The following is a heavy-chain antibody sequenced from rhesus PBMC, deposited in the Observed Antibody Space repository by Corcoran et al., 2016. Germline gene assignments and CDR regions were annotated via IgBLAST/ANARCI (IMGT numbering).Heavy chain of an antibody. J-gene: IGHJ4*01. D-gene: IGHD3-28*01. Sequence: QVKLQQWGEGLVKPSETLSLTCAVYGGSISGYYYWSWIRQPAGKGLEWIGYIYGNSASTNYNPSLKNRVTISKATSKNQFSLKLSSVTAADTAVYYCARLGSGYYYYFDYWGQGVLVTVSS. V-gene: IGHV4-73*01. CDR3: ARLGSGYYYYFDY. CDR1: GGSISGYYY. CDR2: IYGNSAST.